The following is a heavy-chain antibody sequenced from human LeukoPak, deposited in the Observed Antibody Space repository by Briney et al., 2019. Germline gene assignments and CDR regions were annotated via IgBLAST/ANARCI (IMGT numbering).Heavy chain of an antibody. CDR1: GGSIISSRYG. CDR2: IYYSGST. V-gene: IGHV4-39*01. Sequence: SETLSLTCIVPGGSIISSRYGWGWIRQPPGKGLEWIGSIYYSGSTYYNPSLKSRVTISVDMSNNQISLKLRSVTAADTAVYYCAKHKSGLYNILVWGQGTLVTVSS. J-gene: IGHJ4*02. CDR3: AKHKSGLYNILV. D-gene: IGHD1-1*01.